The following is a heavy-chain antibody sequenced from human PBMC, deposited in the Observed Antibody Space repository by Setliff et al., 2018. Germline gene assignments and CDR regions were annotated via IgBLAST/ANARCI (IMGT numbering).Heavy chain of an antibody. V-gene: IGHV3-11*04. CDR1: GFSFSGPY. CDR2: ISGSGTTI. CDR3: ARDGVYYAMDV. J-gene: IGHJ6*02. D-gene: IGHD1-20*01. Sequence: GGSLRLSCAAPGFSFSGPYMSWVRQAPGKGLEWVSKISGSGTTIYYADSVRGRFTISRDNAKNSLFLQMNSLRVEDTAVYYCARDGVYYAMDVWGQGTTVTVSS.